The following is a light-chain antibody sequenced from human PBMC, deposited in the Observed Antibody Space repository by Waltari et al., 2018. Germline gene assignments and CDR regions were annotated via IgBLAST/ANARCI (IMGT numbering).Light chain of an antibody. V-gene: IGLV7-46*01. CDR3: LLSYSGARV. CDR2: DTS. J-gene: IGLJ2*01. CDR1: PGAVTSGHY. Sequence: QAVVTQEPSLTVSPGGTVTLTCGSSPGAVTSGHYPYWFQQKSGQAPRTLISDTSNKHSWTPARFSGSLLGGKAALTLSGAQPEDEADYYCLLSYSGARVFGGGTKLTVL.